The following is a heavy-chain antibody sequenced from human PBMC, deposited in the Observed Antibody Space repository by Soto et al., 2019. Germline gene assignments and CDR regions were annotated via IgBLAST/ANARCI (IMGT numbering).Heavy chain of an antibody. J-gene: IGHJ6*03. Sequence: QVQLQESGPGLVKPSETLSLTCTVSGGSISPYYWIWIRQPPGKGLEWIGYVYYIGNTNYNPSLESPVTISVDTSRNRFSLNLTSATAADTAVYYCARKGAAASYAHYYMDVWGRGTAVTVSS. CDR2: VYYIGNT. D-gene: IGHD6-13*01. CDR3: ARKGAAASYAHYYMDV. CDR1: GGSISPYY. V-gene: IGHV4-59*01.